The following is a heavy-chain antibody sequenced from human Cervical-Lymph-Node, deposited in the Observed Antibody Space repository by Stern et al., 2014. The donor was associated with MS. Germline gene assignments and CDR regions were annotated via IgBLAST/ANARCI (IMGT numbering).Heavy chain of an antibody. V-gene: IGHV1-69*01. CDR3: ARSSGSYYYYYGMDV. D-gene: IGHD1-26*01. CDR1: GGTFSSYA. Sequence: VQLVESGAEVKKPGSSAKVSCKASGGTFSSYAISWVRQAPGQGLEWMGGIIPIFGTANYAQKFQGRVTLAADESTSTAYMELSSLRSEDTAVYYCARSSGSYYYYYGMDVWGQGTTVTVSS. J-gene: IGHJ6*02. CDR2: IIPIFGTA.